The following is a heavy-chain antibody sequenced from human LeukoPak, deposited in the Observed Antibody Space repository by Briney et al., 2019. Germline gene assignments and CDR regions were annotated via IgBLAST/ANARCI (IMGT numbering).Heavy chain of an antibody. CDR2: IRNSDGMT. CDR3: AKGLERESRLDS. CDR1: GFSINTYT. D-gene: IGHD1-1*01. J-gene: IGHJ4*02. V-gene: IGHV3-23*01. Sequence: GGSLRLSCDASGFSINTYTMYWVRQAPGQGLEWVSGIRNSDGMTYYADSVRGRFTISTDISKNTLYLQMNSLRAEDTALYYCAKGLERESRLDSWGQGTLVTVSS.